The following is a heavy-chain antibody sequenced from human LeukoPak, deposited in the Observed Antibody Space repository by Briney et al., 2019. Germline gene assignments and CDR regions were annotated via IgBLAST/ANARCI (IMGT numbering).Heavy chain of an antibody. CDR3: AKSRRIVVVPAAIDY. J-gene: IGHJ4*02. CDR2: ISYDGSNK. CDR1: GFTFSSYA. D-gene: IGHD2-2*01. V-gene: IGHV3-30-3*02. Sequence: PGGSLRLSCAASGFTFSSYAMHWVRQAPGKGLEWVAVISYDGSNKYYADSVKGRFTISRDNSKNTLYLQMNSLRAEDTAVYYCAKSRRIVVVPAAIDYWGQGTLVTVSS.